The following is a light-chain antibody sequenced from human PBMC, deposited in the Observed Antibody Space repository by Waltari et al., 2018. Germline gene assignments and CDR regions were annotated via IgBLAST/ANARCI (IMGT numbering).Light chain of an antibody. V-gene: IGLV1-44*01. CDR2: SNS. CDR1: SSNIGSNT. Sequence: QSVLTQPPSASGTPGQRVTISCSGSSSNIGSNTVHWYQRVPGTAPKLLIHSNSQRPSGVPYRFSGSKSGTSASLSISGLQSEDEADYYCAAWDDNLNGFYVFGTGTTVTVL. J-gene: IGLJ1*01. CDR3: AAWDDNLNGFYV.